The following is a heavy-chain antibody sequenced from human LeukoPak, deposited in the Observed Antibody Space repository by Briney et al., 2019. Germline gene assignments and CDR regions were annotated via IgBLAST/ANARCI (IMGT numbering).Heavy chain of an antibody. CDR1: GFTFSSSG. CDR2: IRYDGRNK. CDR3: AKDQLYYDFSLFDY. D-gene: IGHD3-3*01. V-gene: IGHV3-30*02. J-gene: IGHJ4*02. Sequence: GGSLRLSCAASGFTFSSSGMHWVRQAPGKGLEWVAFIRYDGRNKYADSVKGRFTISRDNSKNTLYLQMNSLRVEDTAVYYCAKDQLYYDFSLFDYWGQGTLVTVSS.